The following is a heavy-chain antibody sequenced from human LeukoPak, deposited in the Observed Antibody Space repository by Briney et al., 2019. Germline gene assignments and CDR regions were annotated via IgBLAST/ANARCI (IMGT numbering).Heavy chain of an antibody. J-gene: IGHJ4*02. CDR2: IYYSGST. D-gene: IGHD6-13*01. CDR3: ARVAAGKGYPFDY. Sequence: SETLSLTCTVSGGSISSYYWSWIRQPPGKGLEWIGYIYYSGSTNYNPSLKSRVTLSVDTSNNQFSLKVTSVTAADTAVYYCARVAAGKGYPFDYWGQGTLVTVSS. CDR1: GGSISSYY. V-gene: IGHV4-59*12.